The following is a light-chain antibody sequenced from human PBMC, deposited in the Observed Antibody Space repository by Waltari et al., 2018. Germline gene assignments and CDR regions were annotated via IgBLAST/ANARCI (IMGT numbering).Light chain of an antibody. CDR1: QSLVYSDGNLY. Sequence: DVVMTQSPLSLPVTLGQPASIPCRSSQSLVYSDGNLYLNWFQQWPGQSPRRLIYKVSRRDSGVPDRFSGSGSGTDFTLRISRVEAEDVGLYFCMQGTNWPQSFGQGTKLEIK. CDR3: MQGTNWPQS. V-gene: IGKV2-30*01. CDR2: KVS. J-gene: IGKJ2*03.